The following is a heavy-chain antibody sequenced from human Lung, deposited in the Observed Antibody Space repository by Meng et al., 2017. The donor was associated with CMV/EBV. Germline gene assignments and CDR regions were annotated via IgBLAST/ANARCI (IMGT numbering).Heavy chain of an antibody. V-gene: IGHV4-4*02. J-gene: IGHJ4*02. CDR1: GASISSRNW. CDR2: IYHSGST. CDR3: ASFPPPGKQWLVTDY. D-gene: IGHD6-19*01. Sequence: LPGPGPGLVTRSRTLVLTRAFSGASISSRNWWGWVRQPPGKGLEWIGEIYHSGSTNYNPSLKSRVTISVDKSKNQFSLKLSSVTAADTAVYYCASFPPPGKQWLVTDYWGQGTLVTVSS.